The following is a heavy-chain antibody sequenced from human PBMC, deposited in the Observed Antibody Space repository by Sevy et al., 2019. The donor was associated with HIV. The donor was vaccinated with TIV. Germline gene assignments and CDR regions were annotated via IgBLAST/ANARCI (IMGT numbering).Heavy chain of an antibody. Sequence: GGSLRLSCAASGSTFSTYAMGWVRQAPGKGLEWVSGISNSGNDIYYAGSVEGRFTISRDNSKSTLFLEMNNLRAEDTAVYYCAKDGAPYCTGGICFPYWYFDLWGRGALVTVSS. V-gene: IGHV3-23*01. D-gene: IGHD2-8*02. J-gene: IGHJ2*01. CDR3: AKDGAPYCTGGICFPYWYFDL. CDR1: GSTFSTYA. CDR2: ISNSGNDI.